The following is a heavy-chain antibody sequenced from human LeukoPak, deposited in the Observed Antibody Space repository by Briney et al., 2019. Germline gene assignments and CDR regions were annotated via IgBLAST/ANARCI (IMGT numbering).Heavy chain of an antibody. CDR1: GFTFSRYY. D-gene: IGHD2-2*01. J-gene: IGHJ4*02. CDR3: ARVSVCSSASCYSLFDY. V-gene: IGHV3-74*01. CDR2: INADGSNT. Sequence: GGSLRLSCAASGFTFSRYYMHWVRHAPGKGLVWVSRINADGSNTNYADSVKGRFTISRDNTKNTLYLQMNSLRAEDTAVYYCARVSVCSSASCYSLFDYWGQGTLVTVSS.